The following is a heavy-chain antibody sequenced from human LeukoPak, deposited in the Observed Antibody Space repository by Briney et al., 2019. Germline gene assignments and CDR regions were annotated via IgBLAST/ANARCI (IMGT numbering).Heavy chain of an antibody. CDR2: ISSSSSYI. D-gene: IGHD5-24*01. Sequence: NSGGSLRLSCAGSGFTFSSYSMNGVRQAPGKGLEWVSSISSSSSYIYYADSVKGRFTISRDNAKNSLYLQMNSLRAEDTAAYYCAREPLSENGYIPGFNYWGQGTLVTVSS. V-gene: IGHV3-21*01. J-gene: IGHJ4*02. CDR3: AREPLSENGYIPGFNY. CDR1: GFTFSSYS.